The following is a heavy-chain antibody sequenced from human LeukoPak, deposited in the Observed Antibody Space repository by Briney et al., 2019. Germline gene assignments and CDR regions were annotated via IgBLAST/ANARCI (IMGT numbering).Heavy chain of an antibody. CDR1: GFTFSNAW. CDR2: IKSKTDGGTT. J-gene: IGHJ4*02. V-gene: IGHV3-15*01. CDR3: TTDLGR. Sequence: KSGGSLRLSCAASGFTFSNAWMTWVRQAPGKGLEWVGRIKSKTDGGTTDYSAPVKGRFTISRDDSRHTLYLQMNSLKIEDTALYYCTTDLGRWGQGALVTVSS.